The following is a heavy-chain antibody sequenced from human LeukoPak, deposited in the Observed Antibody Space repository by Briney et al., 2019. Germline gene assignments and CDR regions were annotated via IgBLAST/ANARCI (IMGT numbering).Heavy chain of an antibody. CDR3: ARDPGQGDFWSGYYDFFYFDY. D-gene: IGHD3-3*01. CDR2: INPTGGST. Sequence: ASVKVSCKASGYTFTSYYMHWVRPAPGQGLEWVGIINPTGGSTSYAQKFQGRVTMTRDTSTSTVYMELSSLRSEDTAVYYCARDPGQGDFWSGYYDFFYFDYWGQGTLVTVSS. CDR1: GYTFTSYY. J-gene: IGHJ4*02. V-gene: IGHV1-46*03.